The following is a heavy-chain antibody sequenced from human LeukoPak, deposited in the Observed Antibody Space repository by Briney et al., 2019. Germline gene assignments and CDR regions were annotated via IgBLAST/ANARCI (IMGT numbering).Heavy chain of an antibody. CDR1: GGSISSYY. CDR3: ARDPWYRYFDL. CDR2: IYYSGST. Sequence: SETLSLTCTVSGGSISSYYWSWIRQPPGKGLEWIGYIYYSGSTNYNPSLKSRVTISVDTSKNKCSLKLSSVTAADTAVYYCARDPWYRYFDLWGRGTLVTVSS. V-gene: IGHV4-59*01. J-gene: IGHJ2*01.